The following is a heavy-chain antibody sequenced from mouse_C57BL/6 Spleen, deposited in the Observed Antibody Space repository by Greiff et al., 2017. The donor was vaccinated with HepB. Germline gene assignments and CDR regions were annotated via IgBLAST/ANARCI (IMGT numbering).Heavy chain of an antibody. Sequence: QVQLQQSGAELARPGASVKLSCKASGYTFTSYGISWVKQRTGQGLEWIGEIYPRSGNTYYNEKFKGKATLTADKSSSTAYMELRSLTSEDSAVYFCAREDYYGSSYHYYAMDYWGQGTSVTVSS. V-gene: IGHV1-81*01. D-gene: IGHD1-1*01. CDR1: GYTFTSYG. J-gene: IGHJ4*01. CDR2: IYPRSGNT. CDR3: AREDYYGSSYHYYAMDY.